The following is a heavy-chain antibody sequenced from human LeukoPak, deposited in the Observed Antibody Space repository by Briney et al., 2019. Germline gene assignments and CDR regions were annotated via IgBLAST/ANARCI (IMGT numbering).Heavy chain of an antibody. Sequence: GGSLRLSCAASGFTFSNAWMSWVRQAPGKGLEWVGRIKSKTDGGTTDYAAPVKGRFTISRDDSKNTLYLQMNSLKTEDTAVYYCTTFRGSSDYVWGSYRHYYFDYWGQGTLVTVSS. D-gene: IGHD3-16*02. CDR2: IKSKTDGGTT. CDR1: GFTFSNAW. CDR3: TTFRGSSDYVWGSYRHYYFDY. V-gene: IGHV3-15*01. J-gene: IGHJ4*02.